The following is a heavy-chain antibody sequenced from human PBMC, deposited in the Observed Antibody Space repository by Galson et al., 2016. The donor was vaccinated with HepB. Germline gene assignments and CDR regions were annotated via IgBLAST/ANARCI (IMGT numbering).Heavy chain of an antibody. CDR2: ISAGDSNT. J-gene: IGHJ4*02. Sequence: SVKVSCKASGYTFTTYAIHWVRQAPGQGLEWMGWISAGDSNTKYSQKFQGRVTITRDTSARSAYMELSSLISEDTAVYYCARVDPGDHVINDYWGQGTLVTVSS. CDR3: ARVDPGDHVINDY. V-gene: IGHV1-3*01. D-gene: IGHD4-17*01. CDR1: GYTFTTYA.